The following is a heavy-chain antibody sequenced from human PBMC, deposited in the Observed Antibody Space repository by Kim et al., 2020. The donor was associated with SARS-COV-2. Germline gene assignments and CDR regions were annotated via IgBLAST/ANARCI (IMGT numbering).Heavy chain of an antibody. CDR3: AGQHCYFYTRVDDI. CDR2: VYYSGST. V-gene: IGHV4-39*01. J-gene: IGHJ3*02. CDR1: GDSISSSSYY. Sequence: SETLSLTCTVSGDSISSSSYYWGWIRQPPGKGLEWIGSVYYSGSTYYNPSLKSRVTISVDTSKNQFSLKLTSVPAAITAVYYCAGQHCYFYTRVDDIWG. D-gene: IGHD2-2*02.